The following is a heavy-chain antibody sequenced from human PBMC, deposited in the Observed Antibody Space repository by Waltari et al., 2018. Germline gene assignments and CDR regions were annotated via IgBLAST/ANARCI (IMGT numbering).Heavy chain of an antibody. CDR1: AYTVTRHG. D-gene: IGHD2-2*01. CDR3: ARDGDEGYCSSTSCSNWFDP. CDR2: ISAYNGNT. Sequence: QVQLVQSGAEVKKHAASVTVSCKPSAYTVTRHGIGWVRQSPEQGLEWMGWISAYNGNTNYAQKLQGRVTMTTDTSTSTAYMELRSLRSDDTAVYYCARDGDEGYCSSTSCSNWFDPWGQGTLVTVSS. J-gene: IGHJ5*02. V-gene: IGHV1-18*01.